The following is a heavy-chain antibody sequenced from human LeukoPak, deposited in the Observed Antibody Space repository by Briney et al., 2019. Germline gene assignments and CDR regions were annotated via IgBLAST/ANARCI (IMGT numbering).Heavy chain of an antibody. Sequence: GGSLRLSCAASGFTFSSYEMNWVRQAPGKGLEWVSYISSSGSTIYYADSVKGRFTISRDNAKNSLYLQMNRLRPEDAAVYYCAKAPVTTCRGAFCYPFDYWGLGTLVTVSS. CDR3: AKAPVTTCRGAFCYPFDY. CDR1: GFTFSSYE. V-gene: IGHV3-48*03. J-gene: IGHJ4*02. D-gene: IGHD2-15*01. CDR2: ISSSGSTI.